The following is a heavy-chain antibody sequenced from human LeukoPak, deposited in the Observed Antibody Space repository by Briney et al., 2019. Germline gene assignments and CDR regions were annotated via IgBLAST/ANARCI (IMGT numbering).Heavy chain of an antibody. CDR3: AKDSATWGFDS. D-gene: IGHD3-16*01. Sequence: PGGSLRLSCAASGFTFSSYAMSWVRQAPGKGLEWVSAISGSGGSTYYADSVKGRFTISRDISKRTLYLQMNGLRVEDTAVYYCAKDSATWGFDSWGQGTLVTVSS. CDR2: ISGSGGST. CDR1: GFTFSSYA. V-gene: IGHV3-23*01. J-gene: IGHJ4*02.